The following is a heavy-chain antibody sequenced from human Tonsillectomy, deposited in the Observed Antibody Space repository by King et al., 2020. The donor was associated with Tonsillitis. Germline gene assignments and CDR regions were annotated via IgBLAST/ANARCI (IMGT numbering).Heavy chain of an antibody. CDR2: ITSSSNYI. V-gene: IGHV3-21*01. CDR3: ARVWAVRGVGAYDI. J-gene: IGHJ3*02. Sequence: VQLVESGGGLVKPGGSLRLSCAASGFTFSSYSLHWVRQAPGKGLEWVSSITSSSNYIYYADSMEGRCTISRDNAKNSLYLQMNSLRAEDTAMYYCARVWAVRGVGAYDIWGQGTMVTVSS. CDR1: GFTFSSYS. D-gene: IGHD3-10*01.